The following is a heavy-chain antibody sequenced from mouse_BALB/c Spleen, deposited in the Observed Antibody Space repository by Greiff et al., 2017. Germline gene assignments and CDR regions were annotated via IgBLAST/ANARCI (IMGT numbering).Heavy chain of an antibody. V-gene: IGHV14-1*02. CDR3: ARPYYYGSSYLFAY. D-gene: IGHD1-1*01. CDR2: IYPENGNT. J-gene: IGHJ3*01. Sequence: VQLKQSGAELVRPGALVKLSCKASGFNIKDYYMHWVKQRPEQGLEWIGWIYPENGNTLYDPKFQGKASITADTSSNTAYLQLSSLTSEDNAVYYCARPYYYGSSYLFAYWGQGTLVTVSA. CDR1: GFNIKDYY.